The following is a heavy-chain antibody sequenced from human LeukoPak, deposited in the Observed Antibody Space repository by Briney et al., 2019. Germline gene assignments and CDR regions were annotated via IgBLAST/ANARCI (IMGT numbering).Heavy chain of an antibody. D-gene: IGHD6-19*01. CDR1: GYTFTSYD. CDR3: ARGAPQMYSSGWGRDY. CDR2: MNPNSGNT. V-gene: IGHV1-8*01. Sequence: ASVKVSCKASGYTFTSYDINWVRQATGQGLEWMGWMNPNSGNTGYAQKFQGRVTMTRNTFISTAYMELSSLRSEDTAVYYCARGAPQMYSSGWGRDYWGQGTLVTVSS. J-gene: IGHJ4*02.